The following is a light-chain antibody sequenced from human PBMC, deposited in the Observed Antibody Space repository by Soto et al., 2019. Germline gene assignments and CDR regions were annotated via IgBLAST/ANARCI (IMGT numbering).Light chain of an antibody. V-gene: IGLV2-8*01. J-gene: IGLJ3*02. CDR2: EVN. CDR3: NARATTAGGDSWV. Sequence: QSALTQPPSASGSPGQSVTISCTGTSNDVGGYNYVSWYQQHPGKAPKLMIYEVNKRPSGVPDRFSGSKSGNTASLTVSGLQAEDEADYYCNARATTAGGDSWVFGGGTKVTVL. CDR1: SNDVGGYNY.